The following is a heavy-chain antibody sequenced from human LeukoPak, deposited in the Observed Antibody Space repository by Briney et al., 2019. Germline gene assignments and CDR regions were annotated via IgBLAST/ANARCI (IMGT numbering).Heavy chain of an antibody. J-gene: IGHJ4*02. CDR1: GFTVSSNY. D-gene: IGHD5-18*01. CDR2: IYSGGST. V-gene: IGHV3-53*01. CDR3: ARGTDTAMAEN. Sequence: GSLRLSCAASGFTVSSNYMSWVRQAPGRGLEWVSVIYSGGSTYYADSVKGRFTISRDNSKNTLYLQMNSLRAEDTAVYYCARGTDTAMAENWGQGTLVTVSS.